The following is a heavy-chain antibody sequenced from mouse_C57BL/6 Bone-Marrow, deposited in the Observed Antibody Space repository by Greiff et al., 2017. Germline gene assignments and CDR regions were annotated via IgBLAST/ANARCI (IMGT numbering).Heavy chain of an antibody. D-gene: IGHD2-1*01. J-gene: IGHJ4*01. Sequence: VQLQQPGTELVKPGASVKLSCKASGYTFTSYWMHWVKQRPGQGLEWIGNINPSNGGTNYNEKFKSKATLTVDKSSSTAYMQLSSLTSEDSAVYYCARPYYGNGGVFYAMDYWGQGTSVTVSS. CDR3: ARPYYGNGGVFYAMDY. V-gene: IGHV1-53*01. CDR2: INPSNGGT. CDR1: GYTFTSYW.